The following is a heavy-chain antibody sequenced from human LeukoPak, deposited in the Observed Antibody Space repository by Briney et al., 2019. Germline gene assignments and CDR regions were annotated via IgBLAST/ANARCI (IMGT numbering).Heavy chain of an antibody. J-gene: IGHJ4*02. CDR1: GFTFDDYA. CDR3: AKDYVGRVGYNLFDY. Sequence: GGSLRLSCAASGFTFDDYAMHWLRQAPGKGLEWVSLISGDGGSTYYADSVKGRFTISRDNSKNSLYLQMNSLRTEDTALYYCAKDYVGRVGYNLFDYWGQGTLVTVSS. CDR2: ISGDGGST. D-gene: IGHD5-24*01. V-gene: IGHV3-43*02.